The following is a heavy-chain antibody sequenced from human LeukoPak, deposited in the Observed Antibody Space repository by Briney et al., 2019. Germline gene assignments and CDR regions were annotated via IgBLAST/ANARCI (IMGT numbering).Heavy chain of an antibody. J-gene: IGHJ6*02. CDR1: GYTFTSYA. CDR3: ARDLTGTTIFSPMNYGMDV. V-gene: IGHV1-3*01. Sequence: GASVKVSCKASGYTFTSYAMHWVRQAPGQRLEWMGWINAGNGNTKYSQKFQGRVTITRDTSASTAYMELSSLRSEDTAVYYCARDLTGTTIFSPMNYGMDVWGQGTTVTVSS. D-gene: IGHD1-7*01. CDR2: INAGNGNT.